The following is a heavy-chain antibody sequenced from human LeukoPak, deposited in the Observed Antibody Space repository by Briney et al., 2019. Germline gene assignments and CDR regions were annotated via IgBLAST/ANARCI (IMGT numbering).Heavy chain of an antibody. D-gene: IGHD1-26*01. J-gene: IGHJ5*02. Sequence: SVKVSCKASGGTFSSYAISWVRQAPGQGLEWMGGIIPIFGTANYAQKFQGRVTITADESTSTAYMELSSLRSEDTAVYYCARDRWEIRTGFTNWFDPWGQGTLVTVSS. CDR2: IIPIFGTA. CDR3: ARDRWEIRTGFTNWFDP. CDR1: GGTFSSYA. V-gene: IGHV1-69*01.